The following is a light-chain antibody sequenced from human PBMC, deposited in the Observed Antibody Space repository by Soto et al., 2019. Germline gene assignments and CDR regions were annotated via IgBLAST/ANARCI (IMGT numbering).Light chain of an antibody. CDR3: QQYNNWPHWT. J-gene: IGKJ1*01. V-gene: IGKV3D-15*01. CDR1: QSVSSN. CDR2: GAS. Sequence: IVMTKSHATLSVSPGERATLSCRASQSVSSNLAWYQQKPGQAPRLLIYGASTRATGIPARFSGSGSGTEFTLTISSLQSEDFAVYYCQQYNNWPHWTFGQGTKVDIK.